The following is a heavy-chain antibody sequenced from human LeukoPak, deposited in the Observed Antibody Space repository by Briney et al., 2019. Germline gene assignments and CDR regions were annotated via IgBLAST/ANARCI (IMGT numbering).Heavy chain of an antibody. V-gene: IGHV4-34*01. CDR3: ARQGRWASRPVGATAYFDY. CDR1: GGSFSGYY. Sequence: PSETLSLTCAVYGGSFSGYYWSWIRQPPGKGLEWIGEINHSGSTNYNPSLKSRVTISVDTSKNQFSLKLSSVTAADTAVYYCARQGRWASRPVGATAYFDYWGQGTLVTVSS. CDR2: INHSGST. J-gene: IGHJ4*02. D-gene: IGHD1-26*01.